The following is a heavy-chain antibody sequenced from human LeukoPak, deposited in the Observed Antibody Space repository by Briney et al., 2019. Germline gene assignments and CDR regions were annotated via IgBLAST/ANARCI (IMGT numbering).Heavy chain of an antibody. J-gene: IGHJ4*02. V-gene: IGHV3-9*01. CDR3: AICKAPYYYGSGSYFDY. CDR2: ISWNSGSI. CDR1: GFTFDDYA. Sequence: GRSLRLFCAASGFTFDDYAMHWVRQAPGKGLEWVSGISWNSGSIGCADSVKGRFTISRDNAKNSLYLQMNSLRAEDTALYYCAICKAPYYYGSGSYFDYWGQGTLVTVSS. D-gene: IGHD3-10*01.